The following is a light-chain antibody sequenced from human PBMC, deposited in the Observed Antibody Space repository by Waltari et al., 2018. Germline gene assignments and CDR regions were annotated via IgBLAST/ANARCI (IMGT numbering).Light chain of an antibody. CDR2: GAS. CDR3: KQYNNWPQT. V-gene: IGKV3-15*01. Sequence: EIVMTHSPATLSVSPGARATLSCRASRSVSSNLAWYQQKPGQAPRLLIYGASTRVTGIPARFSGSGSGTEFTLTISSLQSEDFAVYYCKQYNNWPQTFGQGTKLEIK. CDR1: RSVSSN. J-gene: IGKJ2*01.